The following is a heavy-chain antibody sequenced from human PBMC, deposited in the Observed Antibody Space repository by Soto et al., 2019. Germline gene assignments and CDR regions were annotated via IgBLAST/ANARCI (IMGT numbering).Heavy chain of an antibody. CDR1: GGSFSGYY. J-gene: IGHJ4*02. CDR2: INHSGST. CDR3: ARERLYSSSWYVIDGFDY. Sequence: SETLSLTCAVYGGSFSGYYWSWIRQPPGKGLEWIGEINHSGSTNYNPSLKSRVTISVDTSKNQFSLKLSSVTAADTAVYYCARERLYSSSWYVIDGFDYWGQGTLVTVSS. V-gene: IGHV4-34*01. D-gene: IGHD6-13*01.